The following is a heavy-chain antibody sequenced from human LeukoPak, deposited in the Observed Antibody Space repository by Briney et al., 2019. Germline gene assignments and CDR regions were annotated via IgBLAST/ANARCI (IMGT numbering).Heavy chain of an antibody. Sequence: GASVKVSCKASGYTFTSYGITWVRQAPGQGLEWMGWISAYNGNTNYAQKLQGRVTMTTDTSTSTAYMELRSLRSDDTAVYCCARVVGDYFTNYYYYGMDVWGQGTTVTVSS. J-gene: IGHJ6*02. CDR2: ISAYNGNT. CDR3: ARVVGDYFTNYYYYGMDV. CDR1: GYTFTSYG. V-gene: IGHV1-18*01. D-gene: IGHD4-17*01.